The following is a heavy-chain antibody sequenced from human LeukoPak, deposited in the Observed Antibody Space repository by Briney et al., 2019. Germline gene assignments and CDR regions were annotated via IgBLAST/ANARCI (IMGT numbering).Heavy chain of an antibody. J-gene: IGHJ4*02. CDR3: ARSGAAITFGGVIAQYYFDY. D-gene: IGHD3-16*02. CDR1: GGSISRYY. Sequence: KPSETLSLTCTVSGGSISRYYWSWIRQPAAKGLEWIGRISASGSGNYNPSIKSRVTMSLDTSKNHLSVKLSSVTAADTAVYYCARSGAAITFGGVIAQYYFDYWGQGTLVTVSS. CDR2: ISASGSG. V-gene: IGHV4-4*07.